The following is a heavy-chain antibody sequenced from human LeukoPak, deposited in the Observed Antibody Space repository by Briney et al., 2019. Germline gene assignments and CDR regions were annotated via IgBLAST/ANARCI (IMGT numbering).Heavy chain of an antibody. J-gene: IGHJ4*02. CDR3: TRVRKLRTRGVMDPLDY. Sequence: GGSLRLSCAASGFTFNYYWLTWVRQAPGKGLEWVANIQQDGSEKYYVDSVKGRFIISRDNAKNSLYLQMNSLRAEDTAVYYCTRVRKLRTRGVMDPLDYWGQGTLVTVSS. CDR1: GFTFNYYW. V-gene: IGHV3-7*01. D-gene: IGHD3-10*01. CDR2: IQQDGSEK.